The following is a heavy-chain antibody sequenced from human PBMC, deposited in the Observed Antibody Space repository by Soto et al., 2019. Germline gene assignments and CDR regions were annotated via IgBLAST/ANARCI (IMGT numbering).Heavy chain of an antibody. CDR3: ASEYSGYEYDAFDI. J-gene: IGHJ3*02. CDR1: GYTFTSYG. V-gene: IGHV1-18*01. CDR2: ISAYNGNT. Sequence: GASVKVSCKAYGYTFTSYGISWVRQAPGQGLEWMGWISAYNGNTNYAQKLQGRVTMTTDTSTSTAYMELRSLRSDDTAVYYCASEYSGYEYDAFDIWGQGTMVTVSS. D-gene: IGHD5-12*01.